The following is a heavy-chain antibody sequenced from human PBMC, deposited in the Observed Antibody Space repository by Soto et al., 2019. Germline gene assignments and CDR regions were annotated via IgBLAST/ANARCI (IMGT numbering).Heavy chain of an antibody. V-gene: IGHV4-31*03. CDR1: GGSINSGGYY. J-gene: IGHJ4*02. D-gene: IGHD6-13*01. CDR2: MYYSGST. Sequence: QVQLRESGPGLVKPSQTLSLTCTVSGGSINSGGYYWNWIRQHPGKGLEWIGYMYYSGSTYYNPFLRSRLIISADTSENHFSLKLSSVTAADTAVYFCARVYRQSGYSSSWVFDYWGQGTLANVSS. CDR3: ARVYRQSGYSSSWVFDY.